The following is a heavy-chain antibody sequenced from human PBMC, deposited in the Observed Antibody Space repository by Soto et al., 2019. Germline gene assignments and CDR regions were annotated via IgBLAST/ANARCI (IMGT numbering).Heavy chain of an antibody. Sequence: SETLSLTCTVSGASIRSGGYYWSWIRQRPGKGLEWIAYIFYTGSAYYNPSLESRLSISIDRSKNQFSLKLSSVSAADTAVYYCARDLKEYQEIWGNGTRVT. D-gene: IGHD2-2*01. CDR3: ARDLKEYQEI. V-gene: IGHV4-31*03. CDR2: IFYTGSA. J-gene: IGHJ4*01. CDR1: GASIRSGGYY.